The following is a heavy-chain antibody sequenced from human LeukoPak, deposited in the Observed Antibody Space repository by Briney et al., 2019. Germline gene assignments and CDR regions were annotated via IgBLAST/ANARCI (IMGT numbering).Heavy chain of an antibody. D-gene: IGHD5-12*01. J-gene: IGHJ4*02. CDR1: GFTFSDHA. CDR2: VGIAADT. V-gene: IGHV3-13*01. Sequence: PGGSLRLSCAASGFTFSDHAMHWVRQAPGKGLEWVSAVGIAADTFYPGSVKGRFTISRDNSKNTLYLQMNSLRAEDTAVYYCAGYDFNWLVPEDDYWGQGTLVTVSS. CDR3: AGYDFNWLVPEDDY.